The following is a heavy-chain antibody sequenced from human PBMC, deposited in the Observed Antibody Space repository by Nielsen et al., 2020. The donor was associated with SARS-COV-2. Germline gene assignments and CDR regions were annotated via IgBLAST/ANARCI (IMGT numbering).Heavy chain of an antibody. CDR2: ISATGIT. J-gene: IGHJ4*02. CDR3: ARSDYGGNVIVFDY. Sequence: SETLSLTCAVSGGSISSAGYSWSWIRQPPGRGLEWIGYYISATGITDYNASLKSGVTMSLDRSKNQFSLRLSSVTAADTAVYYCARSDYGGNVIVFDYWGQGLLVTVSS. D-gene: IGHD4-23*01. V-gene: IGHV4-30-2*01. CDR1: GGSISSAGYS.